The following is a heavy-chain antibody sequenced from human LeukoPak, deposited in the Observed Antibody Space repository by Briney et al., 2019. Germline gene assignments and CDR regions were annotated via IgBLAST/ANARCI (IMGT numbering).Heavy chain of an antibody. D-gene: IGHD3-10*01. CDR2: IKSDGSEE. Sequence: PGGSLRLSCAASGFTFSSYWMSWVRQAPGKGLEWVANIKSDGSEEYYVDSVKGRFTISRDNAKNTLYLQMNSLRAEDTAVYYCARERVMYYYGAGSPDYWGQGTLVTVSS. V-gene: IGHV3-7*01. CDR3: ARERVMYYYGAGSPDY. J-gene: IGHJ4*02. CDR1: GFTFSSYW.